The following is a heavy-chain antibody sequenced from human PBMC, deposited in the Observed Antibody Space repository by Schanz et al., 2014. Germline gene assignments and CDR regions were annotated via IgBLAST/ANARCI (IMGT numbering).Heavy chain of an antibody. CDR2: ISSSSSYI. Sequence: VQLVESGGGVVQPGGSLRLSCAASGFTFSNFGIHWVRQAPGMGLEWVSYISSSSSYIYYADSMKGRFTISRDNAKNSLYLQMNSLRAEDTAVYYCARDYAGFDCWGQGTLVTVSS. D-gene: IGHD3-16*01. CDR1: GFTFSNFG. CDR3: ARDYAGFDC. V-gene: IGHV3-21*01. J-gene: IGHJ4*02.